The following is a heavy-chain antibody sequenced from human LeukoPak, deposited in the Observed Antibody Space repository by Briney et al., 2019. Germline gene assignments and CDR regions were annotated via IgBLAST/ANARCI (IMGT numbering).Heavy chain of an antibody. CDR1: GGSFSGYY. V-gene: IGHV4-34*01. CDR3: ARHPTVGDYAAFYMDV. Sequence: SETLSLTCAVYGGSFSGYYWSWIRQPPGKGLEWIGEINHSGSTNYNPSLKSRVTISVDTSKNQFSLKLSSVTAADTAVYYCARHPTVGDYAAFYMDVWGKGTTVTISS. J-gene: IGHJ6*03. D-gene: IGHD4-17*01. CDR2: INHSGST.